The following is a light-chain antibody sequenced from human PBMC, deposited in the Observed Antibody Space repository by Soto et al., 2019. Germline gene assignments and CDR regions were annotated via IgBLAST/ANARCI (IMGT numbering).Light chain of an antibody. CDR2: ATS. V-gene: IGKV1-6*01. J-gene: IGKJ1*01. CDR1: QDIRND. CDR3: GQDYNYPWT. Sequence: AIQMTQSPSSLSASVGDRVTITCRASQDIRNDLGWYQQRPGKAPKLLIYATSSLQTGVPSRFSGSGSGTDFTLTISRLQPEDFATYYCGQDYNYPWTFGQGTKVEIK.